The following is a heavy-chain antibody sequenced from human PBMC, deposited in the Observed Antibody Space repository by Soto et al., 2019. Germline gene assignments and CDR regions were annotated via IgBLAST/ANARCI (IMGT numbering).Heavy chain of an antibody. CDR3: ARESEDLTSNFDY. J-gene: IGHJ4*02. CDR1: GFTFTRYS. Sequence: EVQLVESGGGLVKPGGSLRLSCAASGFTFTRYSMNWVRQAPGKGLEWVSSISSTTNYIYYGDSMKGRFTISRDNAKNSLQLEMNSLRAEETAVYYCARESEDLTSNFDYWGQGTLVTVSS. V-gene: IGHV3-21*06. CDR2: ISSTTNYI.